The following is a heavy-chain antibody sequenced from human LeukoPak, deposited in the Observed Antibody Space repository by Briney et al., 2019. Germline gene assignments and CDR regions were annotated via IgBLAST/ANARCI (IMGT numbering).Heavy chain of an antibody. CDR2: IHYSGST. CDR3: ASLLGPWYIDY. CDR1: GGSVTSGTNY. V-gene: IGHV4-61*01. Sequence: KPPETLSLTCTVSGGSVTSGTNYGSWVRQPPGKGPEWIGYIHYSGSTNYNPSLKSRVTISLDTSKNQFSLDLSSVTDADTAVYYCASLLGPWYIDYWGQGTLVTVSS. J-gene: IGHJ4*02. D-gene: IGHD1-14*01.